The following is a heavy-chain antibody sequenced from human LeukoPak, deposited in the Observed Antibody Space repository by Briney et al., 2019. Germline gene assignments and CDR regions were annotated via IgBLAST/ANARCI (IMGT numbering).Heavy chain of an antibody. CDR3: AKDRLYYFGSGSECDY. Sequence: GGSLRLSCAASGITFSSYGMHWVRQAPGKGLEWVAAISYDGSHTYYADSVKGRFTISRDNSKNTLYLHMNSLTAEDTAVYYCAKDRLYYFGSGSECDYWGQGTLVTVSS. D-gene: IGHD3-10*01. CDR2: ISYDGSHT. J-gene: IGHJ4*02. CDR1: GITFSSYG. V-gene: IGHV3-30*18.